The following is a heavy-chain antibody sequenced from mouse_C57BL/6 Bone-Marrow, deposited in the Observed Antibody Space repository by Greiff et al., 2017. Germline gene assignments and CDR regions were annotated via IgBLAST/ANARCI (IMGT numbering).Heavy chain of an antibody. CDR1: GFTFSNYW. J-gene: IGHJ4*01. CDR3: TPSYGNYERVDY. CDR2: IRLKADNYAT. Sequence: DVHLVESGGGLVQPGGSMKLSCVASGFTFSNYWMNWVRQSPEKGLEWVAQIRLKADNYATHYAESVKGRFTISRDDYKSSVYLQMNNLRAEDTGIYYCTPSYGNYERVDYWGQGTSVTVSS. V-gene: IGHV6-3*01. D-gene: IGHD2-10*01.